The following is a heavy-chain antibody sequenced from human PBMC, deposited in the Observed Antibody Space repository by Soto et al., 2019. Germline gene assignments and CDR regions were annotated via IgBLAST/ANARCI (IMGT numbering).Heavy chain of an antibody. CDR1: GFTFSSYS. D-gene: IGHD3-3*01. CDR3: ASLRDLDSFDP. Sequence: GGSLRLSCAASGFTFSSYSMNWVRQAPGKGLEWVSSISSSSSYIYYADSVKGRSTSSRDNAKNSLYLQMNSLRAEDTAVYYCASLRDLDSFDPWGQGTLVTVSS. J-gene: IGHJ5*02. CDR2: ISSSSSYI. V-gene: IGHV3-21*01.